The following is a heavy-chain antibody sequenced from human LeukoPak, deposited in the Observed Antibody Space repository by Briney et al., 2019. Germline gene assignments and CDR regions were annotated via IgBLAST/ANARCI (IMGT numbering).Heavy chain of an antibody. D-gene: IGHD3-10*01. CDR3: ARDRYGSGSYFPPHTPWFDP. CDR2: INPSGGST. J-gene: IGHJ5*02. Sequence: ASVKVSCKASGYTFTSYYMHWVRQAPGQGLEWMGIINPSGGSTSYAQKFQGRVTMTRDMSTSTVYMELSSLRSEDTAVYYCARDRYGSGSYFPPHTPWFDPWGQGTLVTVSS. V-gene: IGHV1-46*01. CDR1: GYTFTSYY.